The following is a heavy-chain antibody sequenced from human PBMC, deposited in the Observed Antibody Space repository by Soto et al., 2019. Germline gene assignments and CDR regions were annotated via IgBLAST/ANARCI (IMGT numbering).Heavy chain of an antibody. D-gene: IGHD2-15*01. CDR2: INAGNGNT. V-gene: IGHV1-3*01. CDR1: GYTFTSYA. J-gene: IGHJ1*01. Sequence: ASVKVSCKASGYTFTSYAMHWVRQAPGQRLEWMGWINAGNGNTKYSQKFQGRVTITRDTSASTAYMELSSLRSEDTAVYYCATTTLLYCSGGSCYYRGCFQHWGQGTLVTVSS. CDR3: ATTTLLYCSGGSCYYRGCFQH.